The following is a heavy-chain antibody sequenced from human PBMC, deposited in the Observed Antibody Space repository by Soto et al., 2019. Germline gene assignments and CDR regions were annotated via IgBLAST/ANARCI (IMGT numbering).Heavy chain of an antibody. V-gene: IGHV3-23*01. CDR1: GFIFSNFA. Sequence: HPGGSLRLSCAASGFIFSNFAMHWVRRAPGKGLEWVSGISASGGVTYIADSVKGRFNISRDNSKNTVYLQMHSLRAEDTALYFCAKDKGVRSSAIITLGPLFDSWGQGTRVTVSS. CDR2: ISASGGVT. J-gene: IGHJ4*02. CDR3: AKDKGVRSSAIITLGPLFDS. D-gene: IGHD3-10*01.